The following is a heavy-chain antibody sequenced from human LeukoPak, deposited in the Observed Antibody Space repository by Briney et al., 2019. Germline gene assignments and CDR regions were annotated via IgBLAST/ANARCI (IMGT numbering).Heavy chain of an antibody. Sequence: GASVKVSCKASGYTFTGYCMHWVRQAPGQGLEWMGWINPNSGGTKDAQKFQGRVTMTMDTSISTAYMELSRLRSDDTAVYYRARDPVPTGELLTGSLFNWFDPWGQGTLVTVSS. CDR1: GYTFTGYC. CDR3: ARDPVPTGELLTGSLFNWFDP. D-gene: IGHD3-10*01. CDR2: INPNSGGT. J-gene: IGHJ5*02. V-gene: IGHV1-2*02.